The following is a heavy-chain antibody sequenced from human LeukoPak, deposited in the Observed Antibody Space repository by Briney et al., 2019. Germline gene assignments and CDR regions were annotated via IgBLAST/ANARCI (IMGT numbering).Heavy chain of an antibody. CDR1: GYTFTYYY. Sequence: ASVKLSCKVSGYTFTYYYMHWVQQAPGKGLEWMGLVDPEDGETIYAEKFQGRVTITADTSTDTAYMELSSLRSEDTAVYYCATSPKVGATIGAFDIWGQGTMVTVSS. D-gene: IGHD1-26*01. CDR2: VDPEDGET. J-gene: IGHJ3*02. V-gene: IGHV1-69-2*01. CDR3: ATSPKVGATIGAFDI.